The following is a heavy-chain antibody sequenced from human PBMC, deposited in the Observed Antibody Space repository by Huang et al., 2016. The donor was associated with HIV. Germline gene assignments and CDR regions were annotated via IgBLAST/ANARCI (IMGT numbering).Heavy chain of an antibody. V-gene: IGHV4-39*01. CDR1: GGSISSSSYY. CDR3: ARLSSGWSYNWFDP. D-gene: IGHD6-19*01. Sequence: QLQLQESGPGLVKPSETLSLTCTVSGGSISSSSYYWGWIRQPPGKGLEWIGSIYYRGRSTYYNPSLKSRVTISVDTSKNQFSLKLSSVTAAHTAVYYCARLSSGWSYNWFDPWGQGTLVTVSS. J-gene: IGHJ5*02. CDR2: IYYRGRST.